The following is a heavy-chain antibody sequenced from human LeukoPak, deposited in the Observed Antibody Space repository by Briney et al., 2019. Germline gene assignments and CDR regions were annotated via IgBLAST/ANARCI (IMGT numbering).Heavy chain of an antibody. CDR1: GGTFSSYT. V-gene: IGHV1-69*04. J-gene: IGHJ3*02. D-gene: IGHD2-21*01. CDR3: ARDLERRRVYCGGDCYLHAFDI. Sequence: ASVKVSCKASGGTFSSYTISWVRQAPGQGLEWMGRIIPILGIANYAQKFQGRVTITADKSTSTAYMELSSLRSKDTAVYYCARDLERRRVYCGGDCYLHAFDIWGQGTMVTVSS. CDR2: IIPILGIA.